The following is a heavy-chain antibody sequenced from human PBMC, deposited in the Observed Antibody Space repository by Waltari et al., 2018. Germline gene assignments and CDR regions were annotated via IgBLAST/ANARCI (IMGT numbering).Heavy chain of an antibody. D-gene: IGHD5-18*01. Sequence: EVQLVESGGGLVQPGGSLRLPCAASGLPFRRYGMKWVRQAPGKGLEWVSYISSSSSTIYYADSVKGRFTISRDNAKRSLYLQMNSLRAEDTAVYYCASGSYSYGLGYWGQGTLVTVSS. V-gene: IGHV3-48*01. CDR1: GLPFRRYG. CDR3: ASGSYSYGLGY. J-gene: IGHJ4*02. CDR2: ISSSSSTI.